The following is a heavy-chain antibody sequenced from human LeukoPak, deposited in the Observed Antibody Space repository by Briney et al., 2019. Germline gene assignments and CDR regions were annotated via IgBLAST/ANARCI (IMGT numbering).Heavy chain of an antibody. CDR1: GYSISSGYY. CDR2: IYYSGST. V-gene: IGHV4-38-2*02. CDR3: ARAFYPTSLYGSWFDP. Sequence: TSETLSLTCTVSGYSISSGYYWGWIRQPPGKGLEWIGSIYYSGSTYYNPSLKSRVTISVDTSKNQFSLKLSSVTAADTAVYYCARAFYPTSLYGSWFDPWGQGTLVTVSS. D-gene: IGHD4-17*01. J-gene: IGHJ5*02.